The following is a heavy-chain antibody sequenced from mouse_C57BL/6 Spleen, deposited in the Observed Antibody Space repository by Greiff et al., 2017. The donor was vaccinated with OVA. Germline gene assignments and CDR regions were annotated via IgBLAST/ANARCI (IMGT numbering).Heavy chain of an antibody. CDR2: IDPSDSET. CDR1: GYTFTSYW. CDR3: AVSSMDY. V-gene: IGHV1-52*01. Sequence: QVQLQQPGAELVRPGSSVKLSCTASGYTFTSYWMHWVKQRPIQGLEWIGNIDPSDSETHYNQKFKDKATLTVDKSSSTAYMQLSILTSEDSAVYYSAVSSMDYWGQGTSVTVSS. J-gene: IGHJ4*01.